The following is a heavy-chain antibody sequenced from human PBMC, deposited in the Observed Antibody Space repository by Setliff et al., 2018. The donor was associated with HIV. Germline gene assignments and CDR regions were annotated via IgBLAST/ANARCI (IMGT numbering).Heavy chain of an antibody. Sequence: SETLSLTCTVSGYSIRGGFYWGWIRQPPGKGLEWIGSLSHYGSTYYNPSLKNRVLMSLDTSKNQFSLGLSSVTAADTAIYFCARRGGGNYQTLYYFDYWGQGRLVTVSS. CDR3: ARRGGGNYQTLYYFDY. V-gene: IGHV4-38-2*02. CDR2: LSHYGST. J-gene: IGHJ4*02. CDR1: GYSIRGGFY. D-gene: IGHD3-10*01.